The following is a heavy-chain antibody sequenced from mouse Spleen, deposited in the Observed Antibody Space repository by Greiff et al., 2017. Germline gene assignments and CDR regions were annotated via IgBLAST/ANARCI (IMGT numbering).Heavy chain of an antibody. CDR1: GFNIKDDY. D-gene: IGHD1-1*01. V-gene: IGHV14-4*01. Sequence: SGAELVRPGASVKLSCTASGFNIKDDYMHWVKQRPEQGLEWIGWIDPENGDTEYASKFQGKATITADTSSNTAYLQLSSLTSEDTAVYYCTTGTTVVEGYFDVWGTGTTVTVSS. CDR2: IDPENGDT. J-gene: IGHJ1*03. CDR3: TTGTTVVEGYFDV.